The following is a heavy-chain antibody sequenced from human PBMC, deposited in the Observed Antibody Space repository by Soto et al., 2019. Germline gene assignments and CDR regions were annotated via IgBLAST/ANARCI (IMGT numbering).Heavy chain of an antibody. D-gene: IGHD3-10*02. J-gene: IGHJ4*02. V-gene: IGHV3-23*01. CDR2: IIGSGGST. Sequence: GGSLRLSCAASGFTFSNYAMSWVRQAPGKGLEWVSAIIGSGGSTYYADSVKGRFTISRDNSKNTLYLQMNSLRAEDTAVYYCARDYVRFDYWGQGALVTVSS. CDR3: ARDYVRFDY. CDR1: GFTFSNYA.